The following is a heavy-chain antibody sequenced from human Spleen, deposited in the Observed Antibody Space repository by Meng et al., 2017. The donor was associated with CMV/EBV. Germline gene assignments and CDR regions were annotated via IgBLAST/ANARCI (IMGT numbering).Heavy chain of an antibody. Sequence: SCAISGDSVSSNSAAWTWIRQSPSRGLEWLGRTYYKSKWYNDYALSVKGRMTINPDTSKNQFSLQLNSVTPDDTAVYYCASGLGGSYYFDYWGQGTLVTVSS. CDR1: GDSVSSNSAA. D-gene: IGHD1-26*01. CDR2: TYYKSKWYN. V-gene: IGHV6-1*01. J-gene: IGHJ4*02. CDR3: ASGLGGSYYFDY.